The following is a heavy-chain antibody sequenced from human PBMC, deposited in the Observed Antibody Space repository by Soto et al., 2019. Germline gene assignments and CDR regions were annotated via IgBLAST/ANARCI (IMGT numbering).Heavy chain of an antibody. Sequence: GGSLRLSCAASGFTFSSYSMNWVRQAPGKGLEWVSSISSSSSYIYYADSVKGRFTVSRDNAKNSLYLQMNSLRAEDTAVYYCARDVDIVATIGYFDYWGQGTLVTVSS. J-gene: IGHJ4*02. CDR2: ISSSSSYI. V-gene: IGHV3-21*01. CDR1: GFTFSSYS. D-gene: IGHD5-12*01. CDR3: ARDVDIVATIGYFDY.